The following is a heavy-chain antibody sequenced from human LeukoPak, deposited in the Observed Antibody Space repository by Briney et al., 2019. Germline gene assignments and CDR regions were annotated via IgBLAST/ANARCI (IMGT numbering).Heavy chain of an antibody. D-gene: IGHD3-3*01. J-gene: IGHJ5*02. V-gene: IGHV1-2*02. CDR3: ARRGLRFYWFDP. CDR1: GYTFTGYY. CDR2: INPNSGGT. Sequence: ASVKVSCKASGYTFTGYYMHWVRQAPGQGLEWMGWINPNSGGTNYAQKFQGRVTMTRDTSISTAYMELSRLRSDDTAMYYCARRGLRFYWFDPWGQGTLVTVSS.